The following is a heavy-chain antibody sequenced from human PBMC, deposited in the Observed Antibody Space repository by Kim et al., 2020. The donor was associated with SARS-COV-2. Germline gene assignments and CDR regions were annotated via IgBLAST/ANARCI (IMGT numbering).Heavy chain of an antibody. CDR3: ARGGNWNYDTDAFDI. Sequence: AQKFQGRVTITADESTSTAYMELSSLRSEDTAVYYCARGGNWNYDTDAFDIWGQGTMVTVSS. V-gene: IGHV1-69*01. D-gene: IGHD1-7*01. J-gene: IGHJ3*02.